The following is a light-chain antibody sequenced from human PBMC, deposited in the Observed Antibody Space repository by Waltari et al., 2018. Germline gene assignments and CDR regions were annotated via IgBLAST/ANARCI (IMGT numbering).Light chain of an antibody. CDR3: QQYYTYPWT. CDR2: AAS. CDR1: QSISSW. Sequence: DIQMTQSPSTLSASVGDRVTITCRASQSISSWLAWYQQKPGKATDLLIYAASTLHSGVPSRFSGGGSGTEFTLTISSLQPDDSATYYCQQYYTYPWTFGQGTKVEIK. V-gene: IGKV1-5*03. J-gene: IGKJ1*01.